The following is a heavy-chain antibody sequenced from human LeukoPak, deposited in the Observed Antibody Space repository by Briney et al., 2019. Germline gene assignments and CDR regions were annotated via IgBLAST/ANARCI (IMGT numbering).Heavy chain of an antibody. J-gene: IGHJ4*02. Sequence: GGSLRLSCAASGFTVSSNYVSWVRQAPGKRLEWVSVIYSGGSTYYADSVEGRFTISRDSSKNTLYLQMNSLRAEDTAVYYCARTWGPLRWYFDFWGQGTLVTVSS. D-gene: IGHD1-26*01. CDR1: GFTVSSNY. V-gene: IGHV3-66*01. CDR3: ARTWGPLRWYFDF. CDR2: IYSGGST.